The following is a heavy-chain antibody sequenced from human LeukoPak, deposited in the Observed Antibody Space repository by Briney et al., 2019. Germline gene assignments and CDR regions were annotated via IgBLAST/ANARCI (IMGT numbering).Heavy chain of an antibody. CDR2: ISGSGVST. CDR3: AKLYSSGWYPD. CDR1: GFTFSTYA. J-gene: IGHJ4*02. V-gene: IGHV3-23*01. Sequence: GGSLRLSCAAPGFTFSTYAMSWVRQAPGKGLEWVSAISGSGVSTYYADSVKGRFTISRDNSKNTLYLQMNSLRAEDTAVYYCAKLYSSGWYPDWGQGTLVTVSS. D-gene: IGHD6-19*01.